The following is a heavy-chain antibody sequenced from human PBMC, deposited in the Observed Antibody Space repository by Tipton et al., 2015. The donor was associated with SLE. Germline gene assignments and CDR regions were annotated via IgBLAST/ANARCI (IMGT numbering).Heavy chain of an antibody. Sequence: TLSLTCTVSGASISTSRDYWSWIRQPAGKGLEWIGHIYTSGSTKFNPSLKSRVTMSVDTSKNQFSLNLSSVTAADTAVYYCARHDTNYGRNWFDPWGQGTLVTVSS. V-gene: IGHV4-61*09. J-gene: IGHJ5*02. CDR2: IYTSGST. CDR3: ARHDTNYGRNWFDP. CDR1: GASISTSRDY. D-gene: IGHD2-8*01.